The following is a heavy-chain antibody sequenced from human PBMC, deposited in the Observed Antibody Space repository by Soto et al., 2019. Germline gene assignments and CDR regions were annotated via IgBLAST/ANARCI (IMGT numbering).Heavy chain of an antibody. CDR1: VFTFSNYG. J-gene: IGHJ4*02. CDR3: AAGEPLNY. V-gene: IGHV3-33*01. D-gene: IGHD3-10*01. Sequence: PGWSLRLSCASSVFTFSNYGMHWVRQAPGKGLEWVAIIWYDGSNKYYADSVKGRFTISRDNSKNTVYLQMNSLRAEDTAMYFCAAGEPLNYRGQGTLVTVSS. CDR2: IWYDGSNK.